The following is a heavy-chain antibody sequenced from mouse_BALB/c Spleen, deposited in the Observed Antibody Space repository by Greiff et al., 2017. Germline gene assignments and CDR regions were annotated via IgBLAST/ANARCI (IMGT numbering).Heavy chain of an antibody. CDR3: ARFRFITTDWYFDV. Sequence: EVQLMESGGGLVKPGGSLKLSCAASGFTFSGYTMSWVRQTPEKRLEWVATISSCGGNTYYPDSVKGRFTISRDNATNNLYLQMSSLRSEDTALYYGARFRFITTDWYFDVWGAGTTVTVSA. D-gene: IGHD1-1*01. CDR1: GFTFSGYT. J-gene: IGHJ1*01. V-gene: IGHV5-9*03. CDR2: ISSCGGNT.